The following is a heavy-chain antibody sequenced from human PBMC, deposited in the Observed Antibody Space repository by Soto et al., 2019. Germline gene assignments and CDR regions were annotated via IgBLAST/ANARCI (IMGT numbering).Heavy chain of an antibody. CDR3: ASSDYDFWSGLDYGMDV. D-gene: IGHD3-3*01. V-gene: IGHV3-74*01. CDR1: GFTFSSYW. CDR2: INSDGSST. J-gene: IGHJ6*02. Sequence: GGSLRLSCAASGFTFSSYWMHWVRQAPGKGLVWVSRINSDGSSTSYADSVKGRFTISRDNAKNTLYLQMNSLSAEDTAVYYCASSDYDFWSGLDYGMDVWGQGTTVTVSS.